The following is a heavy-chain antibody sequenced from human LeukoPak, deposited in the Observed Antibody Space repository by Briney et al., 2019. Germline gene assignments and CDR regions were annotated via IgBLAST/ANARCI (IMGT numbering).Heavy chain of an antibody. CDR3: ARGVPTGIDYFDY. D-gene: IGHD1-1*01. CDR1: GFTFNIYW. J-gene: IGHJ4*02. Sequence: GSLRLSCETSGFTFNIYWMNWVRQAPGKGLEWVANIKQDGSEKYYVDSMKGRFTISRDNAKNSLYLQMNSLRAEDTAVYYCARGVPTGIDYFDYWGQGTLATVSS. CDR2: IKQDGSEK. V-gene: IGHV3-7*01.